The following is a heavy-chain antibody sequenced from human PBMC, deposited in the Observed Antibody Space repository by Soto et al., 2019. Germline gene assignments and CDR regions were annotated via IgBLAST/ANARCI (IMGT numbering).Heavy chain of an antibody. J-gene: IGHJ4*02. CDR1: GFTFKDYY. CDR2: ISTTGSTI. V-gene: IGHV3-11*01. Sequence: TGGSLRLSCEASGFTFKDYYMSWIRQAPGKGLEWVSYISTTGSTIYYADFVKGRFTISRDNAKNSLYLQMNSLRAEDTAIYYCAREQATYDSWGQGTLVTVSS. CDR3: AREQATYDS.